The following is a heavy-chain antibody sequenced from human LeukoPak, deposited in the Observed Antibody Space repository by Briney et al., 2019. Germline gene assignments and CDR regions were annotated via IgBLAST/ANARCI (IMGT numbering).Heavy chain of an antibody. CDR3: ARDSFWSGYYTAAFDY. V-gene: IGHV3-30*04. D-gene: IGHD3-3*01. J-gene: IGHJ4*02. CDR1: GFTFSSYA. Sequence: GGSLRLSCAASGFTFSSYAMHWVRQAPGKGLEWVAVISYDGSNKYYADSVKGRFTISRDNAKNSLYLQMNSLRAEDTALYYCARDSFWSGYYTAAFDYWGQGTLVTVSS. CDR2: ISYDGSNK.